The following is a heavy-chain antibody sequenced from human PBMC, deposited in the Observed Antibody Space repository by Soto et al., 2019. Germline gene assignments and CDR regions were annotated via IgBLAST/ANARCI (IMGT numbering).Heavy chain of an antibody. D-gene: IGHD2-8*02. V-gene: IGHV4-4*02. CDR3: ARHEGWTGPDQ. CDR2: IFHDGNT. CDR1: GASIGSGGW. J-gene: IGHJ5*02. Sequence: SETLSLTXAVSGASIGSGGWWSWVRQPPGKGLEWIAEIFHDGNTNYSPSLKSRVTISVDKSQNQFSLNVYSVTAADTAVYYCARHEGWTGPDQWGQGTLVTVSS.